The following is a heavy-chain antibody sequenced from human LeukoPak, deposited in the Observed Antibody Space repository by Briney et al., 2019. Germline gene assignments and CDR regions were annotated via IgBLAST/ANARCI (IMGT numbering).Heavy chain of an antibody. J-gene: IGHJ4*02. CDR1: GGSISSSTW. Sequence: PSGTLSLTCTVSGGSISSSTWWSWVRQPPGKGLEWIGEIYHSGRTNFNPSLKSRVTISVDKSKNQFSLRLNSVTAADTAVYYCARGNSGYDSGFDYWGQGTLVTVSS. CDR3: ARGNSGYDSGFDY. V-gene: IGHV4-4*02. D-gene: IGHD5-12*01. CDR2: IYHSGRT.